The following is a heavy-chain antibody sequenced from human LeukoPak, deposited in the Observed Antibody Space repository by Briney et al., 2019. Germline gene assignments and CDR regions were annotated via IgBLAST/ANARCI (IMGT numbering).Heavy chain of an antibody. Sequence: GESLKISCKGSGYSFTSYWIGWVRQMPGKGLEWMGIIYPGDSDTRYSPSFQGQVTISADKSISTAYLQWSSLKASDTAMYYCARHSDYYDSSGFLYYYYYMDVWGKGTTVTVSS. J-gene: IGHJ6*03. CDR1: GYSFTSYW. V-gene: IGHV5-51*01. D-gene: IGHD3-22*01. CDR2: IYPGDSDT. CDR3: ARHSDYYDSSGFLYYYYYMDV.